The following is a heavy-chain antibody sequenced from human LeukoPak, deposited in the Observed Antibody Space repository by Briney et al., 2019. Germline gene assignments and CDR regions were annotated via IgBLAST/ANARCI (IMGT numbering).Heavy chain of an antibody. J-gene: IGHJ4*02. CDR2: ISAYNGNR. CDR3: AREPSYYDSSTDY. Sequence: GAPVKVSCKAAGYTFTSYGISWVRRAPGQRLEGMGWISAYNGNRNYAQKLQARVTMTTDTSTSTAHMELRSLRSDDTAVYYCAREPSYYDSSTDYWGQGTLVTVSS. V-gene: IGHV1-18*01. CDR1: GYTFTSYG. D-gene: IGHD3-22*01.